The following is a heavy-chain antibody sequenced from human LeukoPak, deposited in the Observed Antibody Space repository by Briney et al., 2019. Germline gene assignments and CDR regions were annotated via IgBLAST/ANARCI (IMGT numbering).Heavy chain of an antibody. V-gene: IGHV4-59*01. J-gene: IGHJ4*02. D-gene: IGHD4-17*01. CDR1: GGSISGYY. Sequence: SETLSLTCTVSGGSISGYYWSWIRLPPGKGLEWVGYIYYSGSTNYNPSLKGRVTISVDTSNNQFSLKLSSVTAADTAVYYCARTRETTVTYYYFDYWGQGTLVTVSS. CDR3: ARTRETTVTYYYFDY. CDR2: IYYSGST.